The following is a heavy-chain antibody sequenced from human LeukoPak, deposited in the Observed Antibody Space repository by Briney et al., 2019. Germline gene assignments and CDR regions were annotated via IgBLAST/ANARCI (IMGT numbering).Heavy chain of an antibody. D-gene: IGHD3-22*01. Sequence: SETLSLTCAVYGGSFSGYYWSWIRQPPGKGLEWIGSIYHSGSTYYNPSLKSRVTISVDTSKNQFSLKLSSVTAADTAVYYCASFPTDSSGYYYYYYYMDVWGKGTTVTVSS. CDR2: IYHSGST. J-gene: IGHJ6*03. CDR3: ASFPTDSSGYYYYYYYMDV. CDR1: GGSFSGYY. V-gene: IGHV4-34*01.